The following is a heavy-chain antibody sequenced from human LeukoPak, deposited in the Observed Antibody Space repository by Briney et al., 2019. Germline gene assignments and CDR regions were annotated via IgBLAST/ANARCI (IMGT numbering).Heavy chain of an antibody. V-gene: IGHV1-8*01. CDR2: MNPNSGNT. D-gene: IGHD3-22*01. CDR1: GYTFTSYD. J-gene: IGHJ4*02. CDR3: ARSTSGYYYDSSGYYGEFDY. Sequence: ASVKVSCKASGYTFTSYDINWVRQATGQGLEWRGWMNPNSGNTGYAQKFQGRVTMTRNTSISTAYMELSSLRSEDTAVYYCARSTSGYYYDSSGYYGEFDYWGQGTLVTVSS.